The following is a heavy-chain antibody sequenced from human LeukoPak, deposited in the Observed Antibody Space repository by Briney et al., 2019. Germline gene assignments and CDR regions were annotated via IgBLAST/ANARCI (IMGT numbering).Heavy chain of an antibody. J-gene: IGHJ5*02. CDR3: APPPYYYEANGYSVA. Sequence: GGSLRLSCAASGFTFSSYSMNWVRQAPGKGLEWVSSITSSGRYIYYADSVKGRFTISRDNSENSLYLQMDSLTAADTAVYYCAPPPYYYEANGYSVAWGQGTLVTVTS. D-gene: IGHD3-22*01. CDR1: GFTFSSYS. CDR2: ITSSGRYI. V-gene: IGHV3-21*01.